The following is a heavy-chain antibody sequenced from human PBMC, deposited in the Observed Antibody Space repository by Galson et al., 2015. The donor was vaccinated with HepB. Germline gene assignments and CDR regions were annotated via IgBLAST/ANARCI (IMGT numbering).Heavy chain of an antibody. CDR3: ARLRRSGDIPRYYYGMDV. V-gene: IGHV6-1*01. CDR2: TYYRSKWYN. CDR1: GDSVSSNSAA. D-gene: IGHD4-17*01. Sequence: CAISGDSVSSNSAAWNWIRQSPSRGLEWLGRTYYRSKWYNDYAVSVKSRITINPDTSKNQFSLQLNSVTPEDTAVYYCARLRRSGDIPRYYYGMDVWGQGTTVTVSS. J-gene: IGHJ6*02.